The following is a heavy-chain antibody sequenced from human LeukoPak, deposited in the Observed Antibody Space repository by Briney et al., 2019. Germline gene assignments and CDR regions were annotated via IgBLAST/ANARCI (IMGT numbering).Heavy chain of an antibody. D-gene: IGHD2-2*01. CDR2: ISGSGGST. CDR3: AKVPAAYNWFDP. Sequence: PGGSLRLSCAASGFTFSSYAMSWVRQAPGKGLEWVSAISGSGGSTYYADSGKGRFTISRDNSKNTLYLQLNSLRAEDTAVYYCAKVPAAYNWFDPWGQGTLVTVSS. V-gene: IGHV3-23*01. CDR1: GFTFSSYA. J-gene: IGHJ5*02.